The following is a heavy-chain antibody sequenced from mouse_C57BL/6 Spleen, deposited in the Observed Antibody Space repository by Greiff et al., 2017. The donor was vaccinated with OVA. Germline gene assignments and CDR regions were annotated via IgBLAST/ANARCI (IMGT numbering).Heavy chain of an antibody. CDR3: ATYDYGGYWYFDV. CDR1: GFSLTSYG. J-gene: IGHJ1*03. D-gene: IGHD2-4*01. Sequence: VQLQQSGPGLVQPSQSLSITCTVSGFSLTSYGVHWVRQSPGKGLEWVGVIWRGGSTDYNAAFMSRLSITKDNSKSQVFFKMNSLQADDTAIYYCATYDYGGYWYFDVWGTGTTVTVSS. V-gene: IGHV2-5*01. CDR2: IWRGGST.